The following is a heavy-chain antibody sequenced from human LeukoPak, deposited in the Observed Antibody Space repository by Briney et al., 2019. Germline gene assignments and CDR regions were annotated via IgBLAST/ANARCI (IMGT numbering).Heavy chain of an antibody. J-gene: IGHJ3*02. CDR3: AGAKWGYAFEI. CDR1: RCSISSDF. CDR2: IFYSGSN. V-gene: IGHV4-59*12. D-gene: IGHD7-27*01. Sequence: SETLSLTCTVSRCSISSDFWSWIRQPPGKGLQWIAHIFYSGSNNYNHSLKSRVTISMDTYKTQISLKLTSVTAADTAVYYCAGAKWGYAFEIWSQGTMVTVSS.